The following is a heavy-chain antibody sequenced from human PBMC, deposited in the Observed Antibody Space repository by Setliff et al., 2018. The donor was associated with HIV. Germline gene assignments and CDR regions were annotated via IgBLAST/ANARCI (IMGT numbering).Heavy chain of an antibody. Sequence: QPGGSLRLSCAASGFTFSSNYMGWVRQAPGKGLEWVSLIYDGDATNYLDSVRGRFTISRDNSYNTLYLQMNSLRAEDTAVYYCARGIRWIAFDDWGQGTLVTVSS. CDR3: ARGIRWIAFDD. D-gene: IGHD2-21*01. CDR2: IYDGDAT. V-gene: IGHV3-66*01. J-gene: IGHJ4*02. CDR1: GFTFSSNY.